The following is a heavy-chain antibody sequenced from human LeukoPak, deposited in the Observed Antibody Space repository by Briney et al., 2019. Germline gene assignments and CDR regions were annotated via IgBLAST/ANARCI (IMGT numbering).Heavy chain of an antibody. CDR1: GFTFSSYS. J-gene: IGHJ4*02. V-gene: IGHV3-21*01. CDR2: ISSSSSYI. CDR3: ARDLRGGSGWCDEGAY. D-gene: IGHD6-19*01. Sequence: GGSLRLSCAASGFTFSSYSMNWVRQAPGKGLEWVSSISSSSSYIYYADSVKGRFTISRDNAKNSLYLQMNSLRAEDTAVYYCARDLRGGSGWCDEGAYWGQGTLVTVSS.